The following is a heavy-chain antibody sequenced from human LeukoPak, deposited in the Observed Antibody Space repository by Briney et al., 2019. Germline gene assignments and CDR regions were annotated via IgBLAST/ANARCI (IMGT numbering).Heavy chain of an antibody. J-gene: IGHJ4*02. CDR1: GFTFNYYW. Sequence: GGSLRLSCAASGFTFNYYWMSWVRQAPGKGLEWVANIKQDGSEKYYVNSVKGRFTISRDNAKNSLYLQMNSLRAEDTAIYYCAREDDWNYEDYWGQGTLVTVSS. V-gene: IGHV3-7*01. CDR3: AREDDWNYEDY. D-gene: IGHD1-7*01. CDR2: IKQDGSEK.